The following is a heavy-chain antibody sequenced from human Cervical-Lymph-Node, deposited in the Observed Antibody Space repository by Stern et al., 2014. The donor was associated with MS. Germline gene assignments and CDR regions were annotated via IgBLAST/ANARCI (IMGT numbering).Heavy chain of an antibody. CDR3: ARWSGWTDGFDA. CDR2: VHSSETS. J-gene: IGHJ5*02. CDR1: GASITDYY. Sequence: QVQLQESGPGLVKPSATLSLTCTVSGASITDYYWNWVLQPPGKGLEWIGYVHSSETSRYNPSLHSRVTTSIDTSKNQFSLKVTSVTAADTAVYFCARWSGWTDGFDAWGQGTLVTVSS. D-gene: IGHD6-19*01. V-gene: IGHV4-59*07.